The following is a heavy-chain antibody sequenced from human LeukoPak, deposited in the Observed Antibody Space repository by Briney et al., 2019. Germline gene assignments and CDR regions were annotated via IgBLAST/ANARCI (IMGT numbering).Heavy chain of an antibody. J-gene: IGHJ4*02. CDR2: ISYDGSNK. D-gene: IGHD6-6*01. CDR3: AKRSSSGRGFDY. Sequence: PGRSLRLSCAASGFTFGSYGMHWVRQAPGKGLEWVAVISYDGSNKYYADSVKGRFTISRDNSKNTLYLQMNSLRAEDTAVYYCAKRSSSGRGFDYWGQGTLVTVSS. CDR1: GFTFGSYG. V-gene: IGHV3-30*18.